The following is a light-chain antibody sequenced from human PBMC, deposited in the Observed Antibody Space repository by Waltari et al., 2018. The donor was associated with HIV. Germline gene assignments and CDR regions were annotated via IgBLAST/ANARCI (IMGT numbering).Light chain of an antibody. J-gene: IGLJ3*02. CDR2: KDN. Sequence: SYELTQPPSVSVSPGQTARITCSGDALPKQYAYWYQQKPGQAPVVVIYKDNERPSGIPERFSGSSSGTTVTLTISGVQAEDEADYYCQSPDSSGSYELFGGGTRLTVL. CDR3: QSPDSSGSYEL. CDR1: ALPKQY. V-gene: IGLV3-25*03.